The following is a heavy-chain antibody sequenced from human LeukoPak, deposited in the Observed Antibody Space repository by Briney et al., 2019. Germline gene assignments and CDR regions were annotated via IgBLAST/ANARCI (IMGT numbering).Heavy chain of an antibody. CDR3: ARGGTSCDY. D-gene: IGHD2-2*01. Sequence: ASVKVSCKASGFRFTGYWMHWVRQAPGQGLEWMGIIDPSGHITNSAQKFQGRLTVTRDTPTSTAYMELRSLRSDDTAVYYCARGGTSCDYWGQGTLVTVSS. J-gene: IGHJ4*02. CDR1: GFRFTGYW. V-gene: IGHV1-46*01. CDR2: IDPSGHIT.